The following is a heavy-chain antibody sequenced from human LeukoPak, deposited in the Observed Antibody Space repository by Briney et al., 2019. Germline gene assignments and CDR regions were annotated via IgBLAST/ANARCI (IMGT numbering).Heavy chain of an antibody. V-gene: IGHV3-30*03. CDR1: GFTFSSYG. CDR3: ASTLTFFDY. Sequence: GRSLRLSCAASGFTFSSYGMHWVRQAPGKGLEWVAVISYDGSNKYYADSVKGRFTISRDNSKNTLYLQMNSLRAEDTAVYYCASTLTFFDYWGQGTLVTVSS. CDR2: ISYDGSNK. D-gene: IGHD4-17*01. J-gene: IGHJ4*02.